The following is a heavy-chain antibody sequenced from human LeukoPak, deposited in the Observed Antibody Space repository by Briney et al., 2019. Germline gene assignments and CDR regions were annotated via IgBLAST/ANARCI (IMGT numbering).Heavy chain of an antibody. D-gene: IGHD5-24*01. CDR1: GSTFSDQY. CDR3: ARETLGWLQPIDY. J-gene: IGHJ4*02. Sequence: HPGGSLRLSCAASGSTFSDQYMDWVRQAPGKGLQWVGRTGNKASRYTTEYAASVKGRFTISRDDSKNSLYLQMNSLRAEDTAVYYCARETLGWLQPIDYWGQGTLVTVSS. V-gene: IGHV3-72*01. CDR2: TGNKASRYTT.